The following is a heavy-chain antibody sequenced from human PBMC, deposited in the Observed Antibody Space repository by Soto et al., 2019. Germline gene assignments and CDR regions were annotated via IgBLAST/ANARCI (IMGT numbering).Heavy chain of an antibody. Sequence: PSETLSLTCTVSGGSITNYLWSWIRQSPGKGLEWIGYIYYSGTTNYNPSHMSRVSISVDTPKNHFSLKLTSVTAADTAVYYCARVYGSGSLTNWFDPWGRGTLVTVSS. J-gene: IGHJ5*02. D-gene: IGHD3-10*01. V-gene: IGHV4-59*01. CDR2: IYYSGTT. CDR1: GGSITNYL. CDR3: ARVYGSGSLTNWFDP.